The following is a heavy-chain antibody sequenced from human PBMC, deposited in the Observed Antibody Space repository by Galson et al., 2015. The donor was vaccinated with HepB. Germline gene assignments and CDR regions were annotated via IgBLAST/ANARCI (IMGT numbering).Heavy chain of an antibody. Sequence: SLRLSCAASGFTFSDYHMSWIRQAPGKGLEWVSYISSSGSTIYYADSVKGRFTISRDNAKNSLYLQMNSLRAEDTAVYYCARGDIVVVPAAMRNNWFDPWGQGTLVTVSS. V-gene: IGHV3-11*01. CDR1: GFTFSDYH. J-gene: IGHJ5*02. CDR3: ARGDIVVVPAAMRNNWFDP. CDR2: ISSSGSTI. D-gene: IGHD2-2*01.